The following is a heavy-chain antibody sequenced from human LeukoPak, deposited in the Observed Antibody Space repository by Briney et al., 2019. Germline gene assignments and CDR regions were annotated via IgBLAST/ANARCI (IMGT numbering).Heavy chain of an antibody. CDR3: ARGGMPWFVYYYYMDV. J-gene: IGHJ6*03. CDR2: MNPNSGNT. V-gene: IGHV1-8*01. D-gene: IGHD3-9*01. CDR1: GYTFTSYD. Sequence: VASVKVSCKASGYTFTSYDINWVRQATGQGLEWMGWMNPNSGNTGYAQKFQGRVTMTRNTSISTAYMELSSLRSEDTAVYYCARGGMPWFVYYYYMDVWGKGTTVTISS.